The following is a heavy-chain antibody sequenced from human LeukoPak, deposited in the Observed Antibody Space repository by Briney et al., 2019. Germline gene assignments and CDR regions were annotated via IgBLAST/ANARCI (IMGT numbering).Heavy chain of an antibody. CDR3: ARDSTYGSGSSIYYYYGMDV. Sequence: GASVKVSCKASGYTFTSYAIHWVRQAPGQRLEWMGWINAGNGNTKYSQKFQGRVTIARDTSASTAYMELSSLRSEDTAVYYCARDSTYGSGSSIYYYYGMDVWGQGTTVTVSS. V-gene: IGHV1-3*01. CDR2: INAGNGNT. CDR1: GYTFTSYA. D-gene: IGHD3-10*01. J-gene: IGHJ6*02.